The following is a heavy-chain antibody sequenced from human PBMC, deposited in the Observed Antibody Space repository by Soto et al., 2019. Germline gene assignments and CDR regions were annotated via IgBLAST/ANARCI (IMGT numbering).Heavy chain of an antibody. CDR2: VDSAGSGT. Sequence: GGSLRLSCVASGIPFSGYWMHWVRQVPGKGPVWVARVDSAGSGTSYADSVKGRFTISRDNAKNTLSLQMDSLRVEDTAVYYCATVFEHWGQGIPVTVSS. CDR1: GIPFSGYW. CDR3: ATVFEH. J-gene: IGHJ4*02. V-gene: IGHV3-74*01.